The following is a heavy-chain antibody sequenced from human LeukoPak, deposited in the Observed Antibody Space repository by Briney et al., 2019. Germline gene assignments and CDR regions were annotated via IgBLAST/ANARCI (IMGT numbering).Heavy chain of an antibody. V-gene: IGHV1-2*02. CDR2: INPNSGAT. Sequence: ASVKVSCKASGYTFTGYYIHWVRRAPGQGLEWMGWINPNSGATAYAQNLQGRVTMTRDTSISTVYIELIRLTSDDTATYYCARDNNYGPDSWGQGALVTVSS. J-gene: IGHJ4*02. CDR1: GYTFTGYY. CDR3: ARDNNYGPDS. D-gene: IGHD4-17*01.